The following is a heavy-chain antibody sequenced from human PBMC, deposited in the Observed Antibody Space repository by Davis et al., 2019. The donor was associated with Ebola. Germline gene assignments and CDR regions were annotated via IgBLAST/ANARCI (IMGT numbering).Heavy chain of an antibody. Sequence: AASVKVSCKASGYTFTSYDINWVRQATGQGLEWMGWMNPNSGNTGYAQKFQGRITMTRNISISTAYMELSSLRSDDTAVYYCARRPRIARWDFQHWGQGTLVTVSS. J-gene: IGHJ1*01. CDR1: GYTFTSYD. V-gene: IGHV1-8*01. CDR3: ARRPRIARWDFQH. D-gene: IGHD6-13*01. CDR2: MNPNSGNT.